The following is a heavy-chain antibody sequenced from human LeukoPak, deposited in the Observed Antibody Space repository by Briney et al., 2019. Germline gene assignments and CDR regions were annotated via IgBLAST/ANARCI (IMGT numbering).Heavy chain of an antibody. J-gene: IGHJ4*02. CDR2: ISGSGGST. CDR3: AKHPSRYFDWDRFDY. Sequence: PGGSLRLSCAASGFTFSSYAMSWVRQAPGKGLEWVSLISGSGGSTYYADSVKGRFTISRDNSKNTLYLQMNSLRAEDTAVYYCAKHPSRYFDWDRFDYWGQGALVTVSS. D-gene: IGHD3-9*01. CDR1: GFTFSSYA. V-gene: IGHV3-23*01.